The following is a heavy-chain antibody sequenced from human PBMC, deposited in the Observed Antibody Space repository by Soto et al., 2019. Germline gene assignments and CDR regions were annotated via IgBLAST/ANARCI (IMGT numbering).Heavy chain of an antibody. CDR1: GFTFEDYA. CDR2: ISWNSGSI. V-gene: IGHV3-9*01. D-gene: IGHD3-3*01. J-gene: IGHJ4*02. CDR3: AKGDYDFWSGNTVDY. Sequence: EVQLVESGGGLVQPGRSLRLSCAASGFTFEDYAMHWVRQAPGKGLEWVSGISWNSGSIGYADSVKGRFTISRDNAKNSLYLQMNSLRAEDTALYYCAKGDYDFWSGNTVDYWGQGTLVTVSS.